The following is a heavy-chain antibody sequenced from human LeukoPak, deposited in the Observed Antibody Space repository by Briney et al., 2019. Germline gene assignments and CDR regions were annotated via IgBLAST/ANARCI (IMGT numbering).Heavy chain of an antibody. D-gene: IGHD2-2*01. J-gene: IGHJ4*02. V-gene: IGHV3-23*01. Sequence: PGGSLRLSCAASGFTFSSYAMTWVRQAPGKGLEWVSAIFGSGATYYADSVRGRFTISRDNSKNTLYLQMNSLRSEDTAVYYCAKGRGPAATQPDYGGRGTLVTVSS. CDR1: GFTFSSYA. CDR3: AKGRGPAATQPDY. CDR2: IFGSGAT.